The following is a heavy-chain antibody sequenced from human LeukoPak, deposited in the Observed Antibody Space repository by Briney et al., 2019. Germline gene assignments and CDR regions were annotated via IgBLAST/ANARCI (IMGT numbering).Heavy chain of an antibody. Sequence: PSETLSLTCTVSGGSISSSSYYWGWIRQPPGKGLEWIGSIYYSGSTYYNPSLKSRVTISVDTSKNQFSLKLSSVTAADTAVYYCARDYDILTGYYIFYWGQGTLVTVSS. CDR2: IYYSGST. J-gene: IGHJ4*02. V-gene: IGHV4-39*07. D-gene: IGHD3-9*01. CDR3: ARDYDILTGYYIFY. CDR1: GGSISSSSYY.